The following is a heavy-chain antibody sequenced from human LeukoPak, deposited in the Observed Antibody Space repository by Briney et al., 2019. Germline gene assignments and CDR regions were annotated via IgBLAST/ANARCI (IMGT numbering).Heavy chain of an antibody. V-gene: IGHV3-30*02. D-gene: IGHD2-2*01. CDR3: ARERNVAVVTAFDV. CDR1: GFTFSSYG. Sequence: GGSLRLSCAASGFTFSSYGMHWVRQAPGKGLEWVAFIRYDGSNKYYADSVKGRFTISRDNAKNSLYLQMNTLRPEDTAVYYCARERNVAVVTAFDVWGQGTKVTVSS. J-gene: IGHJ3*01. CDR2: IRYDGSNK.